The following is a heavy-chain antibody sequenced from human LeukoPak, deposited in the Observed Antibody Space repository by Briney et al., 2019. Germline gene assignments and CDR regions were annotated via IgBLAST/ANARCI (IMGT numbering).Heavy chain of an antibody. J-gene: IGHJ5*02. V-gene: IGHV1-2*02. D-gene: IGHD3-10*01. Sequence: ASVKVSCKASGYTFTGYYMHWVRQAPGQGLEWMGWINPNSGGTNYAQKFQGRVTITRNTSISTAYMELSSLRYDDTAVYYCATNILVRDIINWFDPWGQGTLVTVSS. CDR1: GYTFTGYY. CDR3: ATNILVRDIINWFDP. CDR2: INPNSGGT.